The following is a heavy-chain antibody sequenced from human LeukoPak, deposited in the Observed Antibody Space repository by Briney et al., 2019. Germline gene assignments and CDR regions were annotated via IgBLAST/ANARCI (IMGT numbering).Heavy chain of an antibody. D-gene: IGHD1-26*01. J-gene: IGHJ3*02. CDR1: AYTFTRYT. CDR2: INTDNGNT. V-gene: IGHV1-3*04. Sequence: ASVKVSCKTSAYTFTRYTIHWMRQAPGQGLEWMGWINTDNGNTKYPQQFQGRVTSIRDTSANTVYMELSSLRSEDTATYYCARGGSGATFDIWGQGTMVTVSS. CDR3: ARGGSGATFDI.